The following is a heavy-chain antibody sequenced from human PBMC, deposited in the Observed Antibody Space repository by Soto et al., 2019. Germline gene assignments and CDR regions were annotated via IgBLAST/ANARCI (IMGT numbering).Heavy chain of an antibody. CDR3: ARYYFDSSGYSKWFDP. V-gene: IGHV4-31*11. Sequence: QVQLQESGPGLVKPSQTLSLTCAVSGGSITSGAYYWTWIRQHPGKGLEWIAYIHYSGRTYYNPSLKSRVTISVDTSNNQFSLKLSSVTAADTAVYYCARYYFDSSGYSKWFDPWGQGTLVTVSS. J-gene: IGHJ5*02. CDR1: GGSITSGAYY. CDR2: IHYSGRT. D-gene: IGHD3-22*01.